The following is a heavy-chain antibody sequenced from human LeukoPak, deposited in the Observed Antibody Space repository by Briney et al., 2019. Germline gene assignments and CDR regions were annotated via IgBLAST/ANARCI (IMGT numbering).Heavy chain of an antibody. CDR2: INHSGST. V-gene: IGHV4-34*01. CDR1: GGSFSGYY. J-gene: IGHJ4*02. Sequence: SETLSLTCAVYGGSFSGYYWSWIRQPPGKGLGWIGEINHSGSTNYNPSLKSRVTISVDTSKNQFSLKLSSVTAADTAVYYCARGEVVDDWGQGTLVTVSS. CDR3: ARGEVVDD. D-gene: IGHD2-2*01.